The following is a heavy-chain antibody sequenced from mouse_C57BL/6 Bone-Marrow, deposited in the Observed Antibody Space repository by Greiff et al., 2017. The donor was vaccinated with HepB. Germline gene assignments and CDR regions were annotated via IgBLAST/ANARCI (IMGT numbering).Heavy chain of an antibody. J-gene: IGHJ1*03. V-gene: IGHV1-64*01. CDR2: IHPNSGST. D-gene: IGHD2-4*01. CDR3: ARQGDYQYFDV. CDR1: GYTFTSYW. Sequence: QVQLQQPGAELVKPGASVKLSCKASGYTFTSYWMPWVKQRPGQGLEWIGMIHPNSGSTNYNEKFKSKATLTVDKSSSTAYMQLSSLTSEDSAVYYCARQGDYQYFDVWGTGTTVTVSS.